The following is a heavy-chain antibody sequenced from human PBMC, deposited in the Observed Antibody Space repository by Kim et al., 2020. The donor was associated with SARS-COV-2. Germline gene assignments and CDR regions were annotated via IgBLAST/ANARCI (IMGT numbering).Heavy chain of an antibody. CDR3: ARVRDNWNANYWYFDL. D-gene: IGHD1-20*01. V-gene: IGHV1-69*13. CDR1: GGTFSSYA. J-gene: IGHJ2*01. CDR2: IIPIFGTA. Sequence: SVKVSCKASGGTFSSYAISWVRQAPGQGLEWMGGIIPIFGTANYAQKFQGRVTITADESTSTAYMELSSLRSEDTAVYYCARVRDNWNANYWYFDLWGRGTLVTVSS.